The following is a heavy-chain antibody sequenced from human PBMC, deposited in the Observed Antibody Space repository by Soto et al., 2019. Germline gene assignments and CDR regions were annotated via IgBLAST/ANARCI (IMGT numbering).Heavy chain of an antibody. J-gene: IGHJ6*03. CDR1: GGSFSGYY. CDR2: INHSGRI. Sequence: SSETLSLTCAVYGGSFSGYYWSWICQPPGKGLEWIGEINHSGRINYNPSLKSRVTILLDTSKNQFSLKLSSVTAADTAVYYCARTRRTETTFYYPSYTAVWGKGTTVTVSS. CDR3: ARTRRTETTFYYPSYTAV. D-gene: IGHD4-17*01. V-gene: IGHV4-34*01.